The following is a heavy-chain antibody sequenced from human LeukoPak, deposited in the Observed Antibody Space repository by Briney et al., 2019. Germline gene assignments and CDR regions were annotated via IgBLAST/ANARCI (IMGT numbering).Heavy chain of an antibody. D-gene: IGHD3-16*01. V-gene: IGHV3-53*01. J-gene: IGHJ3*02. CDR2: IYSGGST. Sequence: GGSLRLSCAASGFTVSSNYMSWVRQAPGKGLEWVSVIYSGGSTYYADSVKGRFTISRDNAKNSLYLQMNSLRAEDTALYYCARGRPGGHDAFDIWGQGTMVTVSS. CDR1: GFTVSSNY. CDR3: ARGRPGGHDAFDI.